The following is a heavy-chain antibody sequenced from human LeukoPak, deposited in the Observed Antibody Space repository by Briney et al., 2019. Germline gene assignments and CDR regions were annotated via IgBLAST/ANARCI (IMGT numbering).Heavy chain of an antibody. Sequence: PGGSLRLSCAASGFTFSSYWMHWVRQAPGKGLVWVSRINTDGSSTSYADSVKGRFTISRDNAKNSLYLQMNSLRAEDTALYYCAKGRGYSGYDPFDYWGQGTLVTVSS. V-gene: IGHV3-74*01. CDR1: GFTFSSYW. CDR2: INTDGSST. CDR3: AKGRGYSGYDPFDY. D-gene: IGHD5-12*01. J-gene: IGHJ4*02.